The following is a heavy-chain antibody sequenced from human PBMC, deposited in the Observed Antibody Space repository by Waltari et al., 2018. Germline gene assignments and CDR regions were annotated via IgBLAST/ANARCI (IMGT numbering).Heavy chain of an antibody. CDR1: QFIFSDYY. Sequence: VQLVESGGGLVKPGESLKISCEASQFIFSDYYMNWIRQAPGKGLELAADISTTSKTSYYSACGKGRFTISRDKAKNSVYLQRDSLQDTDTAVYYCARGRPWDGTYPTFQHWGQGTLVTVSS. J-gene: IGHJ1*01. CDR2: ISTTSKTS. D-gene: IGHD3-16*01. V-gene: IGHV3-11*01. CDR3: ARGRPWDGTYPTFQH.